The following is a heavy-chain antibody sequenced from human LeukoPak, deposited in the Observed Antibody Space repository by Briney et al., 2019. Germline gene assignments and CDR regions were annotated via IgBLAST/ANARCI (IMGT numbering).Heavy chain of an antibody. J-gene: IGHJ4*02. D-gene: IGHD6-13*01. CDR3: ARGSHGSSVLEY. CDR2: IYHSGST. CDR1: GYSISSGYY. Sequence: SETLSLTCAVSGYSISSGYYWGWIRQPPGKGLEWIGSIYHSGSTYYNPSLKSRVTISVDTSKNQFSLKLSSVTAADTAVYYCARGSHGSSVLEYWGQGTLVTVSS. V-gene: IGHV4-38-2*01.